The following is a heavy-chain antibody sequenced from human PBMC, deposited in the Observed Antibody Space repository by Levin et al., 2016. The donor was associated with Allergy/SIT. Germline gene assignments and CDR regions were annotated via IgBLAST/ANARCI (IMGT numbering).Heavy chain of an antibody. Sequence: ASVKVSCKASGYTFSGYYMHWVRQAPGHGLEWIGWIDPNSGGTNFAQKFQGRVTMTRDTSISTVYMELSRLRSDDTAVYYCARQHSSGWYTDTNDYWGQGTLVTVSS. J-gene: IGHJ4*02. CDR2: IDPNSGGT. D-gene: IGHD6-19*01. CDR1: GYTFSGYY. V-gene: IGHV1-2*02. CDR3: ARQHSSGWYTDTNDY.